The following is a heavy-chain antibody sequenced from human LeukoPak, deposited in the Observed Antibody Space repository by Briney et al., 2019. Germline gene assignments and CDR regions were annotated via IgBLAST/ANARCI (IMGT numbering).Heavy chain of an antibody. CDR1: GHTFTRYS. D-gene: IGHD3-22*01. CDR2: INPKTGTP. CDR3: ARDYDSSGYMGFGY. V-gene: IGHV7-4-1*02. Sequence: ASVKVSCKASGHTFTRYSVNWVRQAPGQGLEWMGWINPKTGTPNYAQGFTGRFVFSLDTSVTTAYLQISSLKAEDTAVYYCARDYDSSGYMGFGYWGQGTLVTVSS. J-gene: IGHJ4*02.